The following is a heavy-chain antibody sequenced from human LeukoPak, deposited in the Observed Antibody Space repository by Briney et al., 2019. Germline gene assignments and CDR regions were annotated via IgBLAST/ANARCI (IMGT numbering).Heavy chain of an antibody. CDR3: ARDRTDRILYDILTGGGGDIFDY. CDR1: GGSISSSSYY. V-gene: IGHV4-39*07. CDR2: IYYSGST. J-gene: IGHJ4*02. D-gene: IGHD3-9*01. Sequence: SETLSLTCTVSGGSISSSSYYWGWIRQPPGKGLEWIGSIYYSGSTYYNPSLKSRVTISVDTSKNQFSLKLSSVTAADTAVYYCARDRTDRILYDILTGGGGDIFDYWGQGTLVTVSS.